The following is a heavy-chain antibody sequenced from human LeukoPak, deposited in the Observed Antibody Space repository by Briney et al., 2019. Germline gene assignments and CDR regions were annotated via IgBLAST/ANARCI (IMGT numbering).Heavy chain of an antibody. J-gene: IGHJ4*02. V-gene: IGHV3-74*01. Sequence: PGGSLRLSCAASGNYWMHWVRQAPGKGLVWVSHINSDGSWTSYADSVKGRFTISKDNAKNTVYLQMNSLRAEDTAIYYCAKDSRGSAIRAFDYWGQGILVIVSS. CDR3: AKDSRGSAIRAFDY. CDR1: GNYW. CDR2: INSDGSWT. D-gene: IGHD2-2*01.